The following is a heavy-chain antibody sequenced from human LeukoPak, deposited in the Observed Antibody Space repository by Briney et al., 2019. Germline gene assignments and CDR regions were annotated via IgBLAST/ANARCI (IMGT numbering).Heavy chain of an antibody. J-gene: IGHJ4*02. Sequence: SETLSLNCTVSGGSISSYYWSWIRQPPGKGLEWIGYIYNSGNTNYNPSLKSRVTISVDTSKNQFSLKLSSVTAADTAVYYCARLAHGYGFDYWGQGTLVTVSS. D-gene: IGHD5-18*01. CDR2: IYNSGNT. CDR3: ARLAHGYGFDY. V-gene: IGHV4-59*01. CDR1: GGSISSYY.